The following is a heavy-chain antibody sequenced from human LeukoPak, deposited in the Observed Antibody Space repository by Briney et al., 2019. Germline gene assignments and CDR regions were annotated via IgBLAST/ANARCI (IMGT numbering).Heavy chain of an antibody. D-gene: IGHD5-12*01. CDR2: ISSSGSTI. Sequence: PGGSLRLSCAASGFTFSDYYMSWIRQAPGKGLEWVSYISSSGSTIYYADSVKGRFTISRDNAKNTLYLQMNSLRAEDTAVYYCARTWIYLKDAFDIWGQGTMVTVSS. CDR1: GFTFSDYY. V-gene: IGHV3-11*01. J-gene: IGHJ3*02. CDR3: ARTWIYLKDAFDI.